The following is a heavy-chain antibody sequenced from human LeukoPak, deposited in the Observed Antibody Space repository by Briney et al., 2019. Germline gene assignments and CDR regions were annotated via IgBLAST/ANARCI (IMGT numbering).Heavy chain of an antibody. CDR3: VRITAADTFYFDY. D-gene: IGHD6-13*01. CDR2: IYHDGYT. V-gene: IGHV4-4*02. Sequence: PSETLSLTCAVSGGSISNSSWWSWVRQPPGKGLEWIGEIYHDGYTNYNPSLKGRVTISVDKSKNQFSLKLTSVTAADTAVYYCVRITAADTFYFDYWGQGTLVTVSS. CDR1: GGSISNSSW. J-gene: IGHJ4*02.